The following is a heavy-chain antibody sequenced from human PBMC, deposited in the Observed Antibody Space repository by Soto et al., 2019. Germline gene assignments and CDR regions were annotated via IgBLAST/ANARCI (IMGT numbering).Heavy chain of an antibody. Sequence: ASVKVSCKASGYTFSSYAMHWVRQAPGQRLEWMGWINAGNGNTKYSQKFQGRVTITRDTSASTAYMELGSLRSEDTAVYSCARGPNPYFFDYWGQGTLVTVSS. J-gene: IGHJ4*02. V-gene: IGHV1-3*01. CDR3: ARGPNPYFFDY. CDR2: INAGNGNT. CDR1: GYTFSSYA.